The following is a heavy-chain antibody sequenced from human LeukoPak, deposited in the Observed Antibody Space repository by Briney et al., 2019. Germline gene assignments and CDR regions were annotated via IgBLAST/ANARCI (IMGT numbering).Heavy chain of an antibody. CDR1: GFTFSNHW. CDR3: AGGRGAGSSDY. V-gene: IGHV3-74*01. J-gene: IGHJ4*02. D-gene: IGHD6-6*01. Sequence: GSLRLSCATSGFTFSNHWMHWVRQAPGKGLVWVSRINSDESTTSYADSVKGRFTISRDNAKNTLYLQMNSLRAEDTAVYYCAGGRGAGSSDYWGQGTLVTVSS. CDR2: INSDESTT.